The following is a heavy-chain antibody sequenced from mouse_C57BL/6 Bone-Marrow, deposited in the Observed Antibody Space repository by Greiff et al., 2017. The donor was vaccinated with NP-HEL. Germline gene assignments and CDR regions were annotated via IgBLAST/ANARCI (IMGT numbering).Heavy chain of an antibody. J-gene: IGHJ3*01. D-gene: IGHD1-1*01. CDR3: TRRYGSSPWFAY. V-gene: IGHV1-15*01. CDR1: GYTFTDYE. CDR2: IDPETGGT. Sequence: QVQLQQSGAELVRPGASVTLSCKASGYTFTDYEMHWVKQTPVHGLEWIGAIDPETGGTAYNQKFKGKAILTADKSSSTAYLELRSLTSEDSAVYYCTRRYGSSPWFAYWGQGTLVTVSA.